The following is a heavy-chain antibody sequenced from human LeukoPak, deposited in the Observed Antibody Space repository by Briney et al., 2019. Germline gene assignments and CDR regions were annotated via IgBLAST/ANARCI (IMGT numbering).Heavy chain of an antibody. CDR1: GYSISSGYY. J-gene: IGHJ4*02. V-gene: IGHV4-38-2*01. CDR2: MYHSGKT. CDR3: AGAWGSESFSSDY. D-gene: IGHD3-10*01. Sequence: SETLSLTCGVFGYSISSGYYWGWIRQPPGKGLEWIGSMYHSGKTYYNSSLKSRVTISIDTSKNQFSLKVTSVTAADTAVYYCAGAWGSESFSSDYWGQGILVTVSS.